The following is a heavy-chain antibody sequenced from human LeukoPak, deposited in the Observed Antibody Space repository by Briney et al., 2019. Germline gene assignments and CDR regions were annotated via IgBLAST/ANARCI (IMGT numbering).Heavy chain of an antibody. D-gene: IGHD3-10*01. CDR1: GFTFSSYS. CDR2: ISSSSSCI. CDR3: AREGYYGSGSYHH. V-gene: IGHV3-21*01. Sequence: GGSLRLSCAASGFTFSSYSMNWVRQAPGKGLEWVSSISSSSSCIYYADSVKGRFTISRDNAKNSLYLQMNSLRAEDTAVYYCAREGYYGSGSYHHWGQGTLVTVSS. J-gene: IGHJ5*02.